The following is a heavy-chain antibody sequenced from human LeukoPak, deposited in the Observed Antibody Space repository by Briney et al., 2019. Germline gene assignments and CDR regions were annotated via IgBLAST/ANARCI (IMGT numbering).Heavy chain of an antibody. D-gene: IGHD3-10*01. Sequence: GGSLRLSCAASGFTFDDYAMHWVRQAPGKGLEWVSGISWNSGSIGYADSVKGRFTISRDNAKNSLYLQMNSLRAEDMALYYCAKGTQYYGSGPFDYWGQGTLVTVSS. CDR3: AKGTQYYGSGPFDY. CDR1: GFTFDDYA. CDR2: ISWNSGSI. V-gene: IGHV3-9*03. J-gene: IGHJ4*02.